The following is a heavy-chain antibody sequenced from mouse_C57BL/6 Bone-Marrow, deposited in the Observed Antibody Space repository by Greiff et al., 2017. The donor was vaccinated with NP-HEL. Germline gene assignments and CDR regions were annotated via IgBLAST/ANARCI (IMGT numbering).Heavy chain of an antibody. V-gene: IGHV1-81*01. Sequence: VQLVESGAELARPGASVKLSCKASGYTFTSYGISWVKQRTGQGLEWIGEIYPRSGNTYYNEKFKGKATLTADKSSSTAYMELRSLTSEDSAVYFCARSGTGELVAYWGQGTLVTVSA. CDR1: GYTFTSYG. J-gene: IGHJ3*01. CDR3: ARSGTGELVAY. D-gene: IGHD3-1*01. CDR2: IYPRSGNT.